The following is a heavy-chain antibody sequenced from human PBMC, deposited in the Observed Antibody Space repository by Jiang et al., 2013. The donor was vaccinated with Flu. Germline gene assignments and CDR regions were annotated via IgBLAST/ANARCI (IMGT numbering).Heavy chain of an antibody. V-gene: IGHV1-58*02. J-gene: IGHJ6*04. D-gene: IGHD6-13*01. Sequence: SGAEVKKPGTSVKVSCKASGFTFTSSAMQWVRQARGQRLEWIGWIVVGSGNTNYAQKFQERVTITRDMSTSTAYMELSSLRSEDTAVYYCAAGWSSSWYEGYYYYGMDVWGKGTTVTVSS. CDR2: IVVGSGNT. CDR3: AAGWSSSWYEGYYYYGMDV. CDR1: GFTFTSSA.